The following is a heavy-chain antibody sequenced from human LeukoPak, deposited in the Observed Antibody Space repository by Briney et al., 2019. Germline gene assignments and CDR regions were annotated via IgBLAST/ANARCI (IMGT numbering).Heavy chain of an antibody. CDR1: GGSISSYY. J-gene: IGHJ6*02. Sequence: SETLSLTCTVSGGSISSYYWSWIRQPPGKGLEWIGYIYYSGSTNYNPSLKSRVTISVDTSKNQFPLKLSSVTAADTAVYYCARFRDYCSSTSCYLDYYYYYGMDVWGQGTTVTVSS. D-gene: IGHD2-2*01. V-gene: IGHV4-59*01. CDR2: IYYSGST. CDR3: ARFRDYCSSTSCYLDYYYYYGMDV.